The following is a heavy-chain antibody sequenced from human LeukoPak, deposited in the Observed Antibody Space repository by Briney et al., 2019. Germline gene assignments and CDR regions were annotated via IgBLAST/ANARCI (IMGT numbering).Heavy chain of an antibody. V-gene: IGHV4-39*01. Sequence: PSETLSLTCTVSGGSISSSSYYWGWIRQPPGKGLEWIGRIYYSGSTYYNPSLKSRVTISVDTSKNQFSLKLSSVTAADTAVYCCARQYIVVVFDYWGQGTLVTVSS. CDR3: ARQYIVVVFDY. CDR1: GGSISSSSYY. CDR2: IYYSGST. J-gene: IGHJ4*02. D-gene: IGHD2-15*01.